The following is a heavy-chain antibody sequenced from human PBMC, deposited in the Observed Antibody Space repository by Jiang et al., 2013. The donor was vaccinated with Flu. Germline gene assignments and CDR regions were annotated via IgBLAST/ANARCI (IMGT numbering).Heavy chain of an antibody. D-gene: IGHD5-18*01. CDR1: GYAFTSFY. CDR3: ASPRGYSYGPFDY. CDR2: IYPGDSDT. Sequence: GAEVKKPGESLKISCEGSGYAFTSFYIAWVRQLPGKGLEWMGIIYPGDSDTKYSPSFQGQVTISVDKSISTAYLQWSSLKASDTAIYYCASPRGYSYGPFDYWGQGTLVTVSS. J-gene: IGHJ4*02. V-gene: IGHV5-51*01.